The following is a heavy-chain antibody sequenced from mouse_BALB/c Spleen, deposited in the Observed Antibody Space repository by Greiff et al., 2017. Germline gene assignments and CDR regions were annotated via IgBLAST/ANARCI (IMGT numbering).Heavy chain of an antibody. CDR3: ARSQSDGYWYFDV. D-gene: IGHD2-3*01. CDR1: GFTFSSYA. V-gene: IGHV5-6-5*01. J-gene: IGHJ1*01. CDR2: ISSGGST. Sequence: EVQLVESGGGLVKPGGSLKLSCAASGFTFSSYAMSWVRQTPEKRLEWVASISSGGSTYYPDSVKGRFTISRDNARNILYLQMSSLRSEDTAMYYCARSQSDGYWYFDVWGAGTTVTVSS.